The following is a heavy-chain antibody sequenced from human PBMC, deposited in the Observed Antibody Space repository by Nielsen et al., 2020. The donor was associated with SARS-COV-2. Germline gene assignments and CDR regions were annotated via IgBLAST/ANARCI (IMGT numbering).Heavy chain of an antibody. CDR3: ARYLDYRFAFAISNNWFDP. CDR1: GYTFTSYG. D-gene: IGHD4-11*01. Sequence: ASVKVSCKASGYTFTSYGISWVRQAPGQGLEWMGWIGAYNGNTNYAQKLQGRVTMTTDTSTSTAYMELRSLRSDDTAVYYCARYLDYRFAFAISNNWFDPWGQGTLVTVSS. J-gene: IGHJ5*02. V-gene: IGHV1-18*01. CDR2: IGAYNGNT.